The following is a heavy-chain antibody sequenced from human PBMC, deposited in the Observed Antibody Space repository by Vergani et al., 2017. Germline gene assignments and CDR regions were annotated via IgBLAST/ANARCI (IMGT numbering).Heavy chain of an antibody. CDR2: IYHSGST. D-gene: IGHD3-10*01. J-gene: IGHJ6*02. CDR1: GYSISSGYY. V-gene: IGHV4-38-2*02. Sequence: QVQLQESGPGLVKPSETLSLTCTVSGYSISSGYYWGWIRQPPGKGLEWIGSIYHSGSTYYNPSLKSRVTISVDTSKNQFSLKLSSVTAADTAVYYCARDHSRGSGGMDVWGQGTTVTVSS. CDR3: ARDHSRGSGGMDV.